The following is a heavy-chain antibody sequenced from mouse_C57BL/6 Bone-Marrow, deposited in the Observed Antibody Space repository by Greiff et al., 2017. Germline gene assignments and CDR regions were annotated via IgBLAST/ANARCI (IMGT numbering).Heavy chain of an antibody. V-gene: IGHV1-81*01. J-gene: IGHJ3*01. CDR1: GYTFTSYG. CDR2: IYPRSGST. CDR3: ARYAYGWFAV. D-gene: IGHD1-1*01. Sequence: VQLQQSGAELVKPGASVKLSCKASGYTFTSYGINWVKQRPGQGLEWIGEIYPRSGSTNYNEKFKGKATLTADKSSSTAYMHLSSLTSEDSAVYFCARYAYGWFAVWGKGTLVTVSA.